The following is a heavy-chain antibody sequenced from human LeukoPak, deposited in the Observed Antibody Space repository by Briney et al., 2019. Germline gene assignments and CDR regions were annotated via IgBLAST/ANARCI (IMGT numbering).Heavy chain of an antibody. CDR1: GGTFSSYA. D-gene: IGHD1-20*01. J-gene: IGHJ4*02. CDR2: IIPILGIA. CDR3: ARGGGRITGTTFDY. Sequence: SVKVSCKASGGTFSSYAISWVRQAPGQGLEWMGTIIPILGIANYAQKFQGRVTITADKSTSTAYMELSSLRSEDTAVYYCARGGGRITGTTFDYWGQGTLVTVSS. V-gene: IGHV1-69*04.